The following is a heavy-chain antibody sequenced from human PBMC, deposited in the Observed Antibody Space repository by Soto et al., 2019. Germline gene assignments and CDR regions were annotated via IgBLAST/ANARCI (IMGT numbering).Heavy chain of an antibody. V-gene: IGHV1-8*01. J-gene: IGHJ4*02. CDR2: MNPNSGNT. CDR3: ARVLNVDTAMAGG. CDR1: GYTFTSYD. D-gene: IGHD5-18*01. Sequence: PSVKVSCKASGYTFTSYDINWVRQATGQGLEWMGWMNPNSGNTGYAQKFQGRVTMTRNTSISTAYMELSSLRSEDTTVYYCARVLNVDTAMAGGWGQGTLVTVSS.